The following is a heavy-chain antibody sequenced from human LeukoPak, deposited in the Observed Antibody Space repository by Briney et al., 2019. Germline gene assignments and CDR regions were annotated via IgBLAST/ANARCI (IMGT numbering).Heavy chain of an antibody. Sequence: GGSLRLSCAASGFTFSSYEMNWFRQAPGKGLEWVSYISSSGSTIYYADSVKGRFTISRDNAKNSLYLQMNSLRAEDTAVYYCARDGSGSYLAFDIWGQGTMVTVSS. D-gene: IGHD3-10*01. V-gene: IGHV3-48*03. CDR2: ISSSGSTI. CDR3: ARDGSGSYLAFDI. CDR1: GFTFSSYE. J-gene: IGHJ3*02.